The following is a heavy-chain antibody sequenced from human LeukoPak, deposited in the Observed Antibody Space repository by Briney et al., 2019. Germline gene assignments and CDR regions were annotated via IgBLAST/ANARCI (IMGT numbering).Heavy chain of an antibody. D-gene: IGHD6-19*01. CDR2: ISGGGTTI. CDR1: GFSFSSYE. Sequence: GVSLRLSCAASGFSFSSYERNWVRQAPGKGLEWVSYISGGGTTIYYAYSVNGRFTSSRDNTEDSLYLQMNSLRAEDTAVYYCARDATTHTLGWYDDAFDIWGDGTMVTVSS. V-gene: IGHV3-48*03. J-gene: IGHJ3*02. CDR3: ARDATTHTLGWYDDAFDI.